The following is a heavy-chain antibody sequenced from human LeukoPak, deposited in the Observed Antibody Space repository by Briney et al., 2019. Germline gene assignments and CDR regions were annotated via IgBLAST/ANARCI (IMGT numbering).Heavy chain of an antibody. V-gene: IGHV4-61*01. CDR3: ARDAAEYGTCYFDY. Sequence: PSETLSLTCTVSGGSVSSGSYYWSWIRQPPGKGLEWIGYIYYSGSTNYNPSLKSRVTISVDTSKNQFSLKLSSVTAADTAVYYCARDAAEYGTCYFDYWGQGTLVTVSS. J-gene: IGHJ4*02. CDR2: IYYSGST. CDR1: GGSVSSGSYY. D-gene: IGHD2-2*01.